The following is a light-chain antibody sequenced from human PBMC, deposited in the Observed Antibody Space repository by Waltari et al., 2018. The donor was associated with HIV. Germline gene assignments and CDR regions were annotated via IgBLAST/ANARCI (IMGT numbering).Light chain of an antibody. J-gene: IGLJ2*01. Sequence: QSALTQPASVSGSPGQSITISCTGTRTDVGGYTIVSWYQQHAGEAPTVMIYEVSTRPSGVSNRFSGSKSGNTASLTISGLQAEDEADYYCCSYAGAAGTVFGGGTKLTVL. CDR2: EVS. CDR3: CSYAGAAGTV. V-gene: IGLV2-23*02. CDR1: RTDVGGYTI.